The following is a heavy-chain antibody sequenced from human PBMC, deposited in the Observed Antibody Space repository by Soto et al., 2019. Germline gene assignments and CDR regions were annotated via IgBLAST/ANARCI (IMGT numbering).Heavy chain of an antibody. Sequence: GGSLRLFCAASGFTFSSCAMHWVRQAPGKGLEWVAVISYDGSNKYYADSVKGRFTISRDNSKNTPYLQMNSLRAEDTAVYYCASAEKAPWKQFEWGQGTLVTVSS. CDR2: ISYDGSNK. J-gene: IGHJ4*02. CDR3: ASAEKAPWKQFE. V-gene: IGHV3-30-3*01. D-gene: IGHD5-18*01. CDR1: GFTFSSCA.